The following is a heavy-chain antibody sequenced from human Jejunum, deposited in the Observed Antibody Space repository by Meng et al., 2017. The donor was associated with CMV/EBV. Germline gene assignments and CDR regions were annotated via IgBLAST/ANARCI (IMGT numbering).Heavy chain of an antibody. CDR1: FSDYY. D-gene: IGHD6-6*01. CDR3: ARGPYHTTSSPYYYGLDV. CDR2: ISGSATTI. J-gene: IGHJ6*02. Sequence: FSDYYMGWIRQAPGQGLEWVSYISGSATTIYYADSVKGRLTISRDNAENSLYLQMNVLRVEDSAVYYCARGPYHTTSSPYYYGLDVWGQGTTVTVSS. V-gene: IGHV3-11*04.